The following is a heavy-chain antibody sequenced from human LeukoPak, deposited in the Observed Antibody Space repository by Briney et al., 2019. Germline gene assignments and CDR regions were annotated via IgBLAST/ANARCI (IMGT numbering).Heavy chain of an antibody. CDR3: ARRSSSWSFDY. CDR2: IYYTGST. Sequence: SETLSLTCTVSGDSISGYYWSWIRQPPGKGLESCGYIYYTGSTNYNPSLKSRVTISVDTSKNQFSLKLNSVTAADTAVYYCARRSSSWSFDYWGQGTLVTVSS. V-gene: IGHV4-59*08. J-gene: IGHJ4*02. D-gene: IGHD6-13*01. CDR1: GDSISGYY.